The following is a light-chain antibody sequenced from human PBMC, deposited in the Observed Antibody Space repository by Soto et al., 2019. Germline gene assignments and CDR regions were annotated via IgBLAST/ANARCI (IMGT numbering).Light chain of an antibody. CDR3: QQSYTTPWT. V-gene: IGKV1-39*01. CDR1: QSITSY. Sequence: DIQMTQSPSSLSASVGDRVTITCRASQSITSYLNWYQQKPGKAPQLLIYAASSLQSGVPSRFSGSGSGTDFTLTISSLQPEDFATYLCQQSYTTPWTFGQGNKVEVK. J-gene: IGKJ1*01. CDR2: AAS.